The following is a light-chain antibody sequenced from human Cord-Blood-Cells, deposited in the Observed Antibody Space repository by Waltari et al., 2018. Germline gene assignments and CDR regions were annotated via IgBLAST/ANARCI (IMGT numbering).Light chain of an antibody. V-gene: IGKV3-11*01. CDR2: DAS. Sequence: EIVLTQSTPTLSSSPGASSTLSCRASQSVSSYLAWSQQEPGQAPSLLIYDASMRATGMPARFSGSGSGTDCTRAISSLEPEDFAVYYCQQRSNGPATFGQGTKVEIK. CDR1: QSVSSY. J-gene: IGKJ1*01. CDR3: QQRSNGPAT.